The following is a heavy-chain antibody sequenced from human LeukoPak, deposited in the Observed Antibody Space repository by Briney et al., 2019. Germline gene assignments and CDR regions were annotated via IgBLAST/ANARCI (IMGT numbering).Heavy chain of an antibody. CDR2: ISNSGSTK. J-gene: IGHJ3*02. CDR3: ARSGDRDAFDI. D-gene: IGHD4-17*01. CDR1: GFTFSSYE. V-gene: IGHV3-48*03. Sequence: PGGSLRLSCAASGFTFSSYEMNWIRQAPGKGLEWISYISNSGSTKYYADSVKGRFTISRDNAKNSLYLQMNSLRAEDTAVYYCARSGDRDAFDIWGQGTMVTVSS.